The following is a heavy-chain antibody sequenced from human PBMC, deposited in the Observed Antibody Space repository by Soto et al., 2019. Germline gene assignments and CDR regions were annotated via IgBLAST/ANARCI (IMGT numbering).Heavy chain of an antibody. CDR2: MYSSGSS. CDR1: VVSITSYK. CDR3: ARAWSAFDY. D-gene: IGHD2-15*01. Sequence: SETLSLTCTVSVVSITSYKWSWIRQSPGKGLEWIAYMYSSGSSSYNPSLKSRVTISVDTSRNQYSLQLNSATAADTAVYYCARAWSAFDYWGQGSLDTVSS. J-gene: IGHJ4*02. V-gene: IGHV4-59*01.